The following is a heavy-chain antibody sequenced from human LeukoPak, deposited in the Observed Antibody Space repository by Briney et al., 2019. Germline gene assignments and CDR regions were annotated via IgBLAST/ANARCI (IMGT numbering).Heavy chain of an antibody. J-gene: IGHJ3*02. CDR3: ARRGVDGYSYGPDAFDI. CDR1: GYTCTSCY. D-gene: IGHD5-18*01. Sequence: ASVKLSCKASGYTCTSCYMHWVRQAPGQGLEWMGIINPSGGSTSYAQKFQGRVTMTRDTSTSTVYMELSSLRSEDTAVYYCARRGVDGYSYGPDAFDIWGQGTMVTVSS. V-gene: IGHV1-46*01. CDR2: INPSGGST.